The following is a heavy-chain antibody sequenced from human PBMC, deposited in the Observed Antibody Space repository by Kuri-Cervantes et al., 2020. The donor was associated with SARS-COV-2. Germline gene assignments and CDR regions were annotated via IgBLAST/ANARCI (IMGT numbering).Heavy chain of an antibody. CDR1: GFTFDDYG. J-gene: IGHJ4*02. CDR3: TRGNLNSVWYA. CDR2: INWNGGST. D-gene: IGHD6-19*01. Sequence: GGSLRLSCAASGFTFDDYGMSWVRQATGKGLEWVSGINWNGGSTGYADSVKGRFTISRDNAKNSLYLQMDSLKVEDTAVYYCTRGNLNSVWYAWGQGTMVTVSS. V-gene: IGHV3-20*04.